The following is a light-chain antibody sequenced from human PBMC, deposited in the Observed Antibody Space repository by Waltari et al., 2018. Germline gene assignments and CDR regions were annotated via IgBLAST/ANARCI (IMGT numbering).Light chain of an antibody. V-gene: IGKV1-9*01. CDR2: AAS. CDR1: RDIRSY. CDR3: QQPPGT. Sequence: DFQLTQSPSFLSESVGDRVTFTCRASRDIRSYLAWYQQKSGKAPKLLIFAASTLQSGVPSRFSGSGSGTEFTLTISNLQPEDVATYYCQQPPGTFGGGTKVEIK. J-gene: IGKJ4*01.